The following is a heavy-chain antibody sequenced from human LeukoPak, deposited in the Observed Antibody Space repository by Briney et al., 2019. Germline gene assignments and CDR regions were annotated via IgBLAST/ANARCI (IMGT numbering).Heavy chain of an antibody. Sequence: GESLRLSCAASGFTFSSYWMTWVRQAPGEGLEWVTNIKKDGSEKYYVDSVKGRFTVSRDNARNSVFLQMNSLRAEDTAVYYCAKIGAPSYYDSSGPIDYWGQGTLVTVSS. CDR3: AKIGAPSYYDSSGPIDY. CDR1: GFTFSSYW. D-gene: IGHD3-22*01. J-gene: IGHJ4*02. V-gene: IGHV3-7*01. CDR2: IKKDGSEK.